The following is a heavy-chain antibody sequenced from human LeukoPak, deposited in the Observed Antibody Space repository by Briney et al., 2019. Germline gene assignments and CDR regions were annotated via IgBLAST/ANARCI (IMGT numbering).Heavy chain of an antibody. D-gene: IGHD2-21*02. J-gene: IGHJ4*02. CDR2: ISSSSSYT. Sequence: GGSLRLSCAASGFTFSDYSMSWIRQAPGKGLEWVSYISSSSSYTDYADSVKGRFTISRDNAKNSLHLEMNSLRAEDTAVYYCARGGDGDCVFDYWGQGTLVTVSS. V-gene: IGHV3-11*06. CDR1: GFTFSDYS. CDR3: ARGGDGDCVFDY.